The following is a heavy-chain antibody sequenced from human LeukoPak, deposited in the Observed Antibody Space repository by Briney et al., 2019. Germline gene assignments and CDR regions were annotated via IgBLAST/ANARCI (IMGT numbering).Heavy chain of an antibody. CDR3: ARDRAYCGGDCYSDDGFDI. D-gene: IGHD2-21*02. CDR2: ISVYNGNT. Sequence: ASVKVSCKASGYTFSGYYIHWVRQAPGQGLEWMGWISVYNGNTNYAQNLQGRVTMTTDTSTSTAYMDLRSLRSDDTAVYYCARDRAYCGGDCYSDDGFDIWGQGTMVTVSS. V-gene: IGHV1-18*04. J-gene: IGHJ3*02. CDR1: GYTFSGYY.